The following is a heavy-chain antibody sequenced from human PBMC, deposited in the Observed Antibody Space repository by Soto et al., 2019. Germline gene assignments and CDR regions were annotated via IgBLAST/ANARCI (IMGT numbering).Heavy chain of an antibody. Sequence: VESLLISFKASGYSFTTYWIGWVRQIPGKGLEWMGVIYPDDSYTTYSPSFEGQVTVSADKSISTAYLQWGSLKASDTAMYYCAKLEWAQLGPKFEHWGKENKVTVSS. J-gene: IGHJ4*02. CDR3: AKLEWAQLGPKFEH. CDR1: GYSFTTYW. D-gene: IGHD3-3*01. V-gene: IGHV5-51*01. CDR2: IYPDDSYT.